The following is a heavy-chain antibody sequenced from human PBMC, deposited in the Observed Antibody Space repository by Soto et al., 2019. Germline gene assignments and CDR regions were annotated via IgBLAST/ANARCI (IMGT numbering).Heavy chain of an antibody. J-gene: IGHJ3*02. CDR2: IWYDGSNK. CDR3: ARDRLYSSGWSAFDI. D-gene: IGHD6-19*01. V-gene: IGHV3-33*01. Sequence: GGSLRLSCAASGFSFSLYGMQWVRQAPGKGLEWVAVIWYDGSNKYYADSVKGRFTISRDNSKNTLYLQMNSLRAEDTAVYYCARDRLYSSGWSAFDIWGQGTMVTVSS. CDR1: GFSFSLYG.